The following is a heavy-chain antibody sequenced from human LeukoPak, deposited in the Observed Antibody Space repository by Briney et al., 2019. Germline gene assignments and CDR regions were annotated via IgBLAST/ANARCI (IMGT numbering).Heavy chain of an antibody. J-gene: IGHJ4*02. D-gene: IGHD5-18*01. V-gene: IGHV3-15*01. Sequence: GGSLRLSCGASGFXFSNAWMSWVRQAPGKGLEWVGRIKSKTGGGTTDYAAPVKGRFTISRDDSKNTLYLQMNSLKTEDTAVYYCRLDTAMDDYWGQGTLVTVSS. CDR3: RLDTAMDDY. CDR2: IKSKTGGGTT. CDR1: GFXFSNAW.